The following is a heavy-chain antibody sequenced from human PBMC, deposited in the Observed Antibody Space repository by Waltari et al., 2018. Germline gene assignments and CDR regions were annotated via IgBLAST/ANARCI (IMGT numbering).Heavy chain of an antibody. Sequence: QVQLQESGPGLVKPSETLSLTCAVSGYSISRGYYWGWIRQPPGKGLEWIGSIYHSGSTYYNPSLKSRVTISVDTSKNQFSLKLSSVTAADTAVYYCARISYSSGWYGYFDLWGRGTLVTVSS. J-gene: IGHJ2*01. D-gene: IGHD6-19*01. V-gene: IGHV4-38-2*01. CDR3: ARISYSSGWYGYFDL. CDR1: GYSISRGYY. CDR2: IYHSGST.